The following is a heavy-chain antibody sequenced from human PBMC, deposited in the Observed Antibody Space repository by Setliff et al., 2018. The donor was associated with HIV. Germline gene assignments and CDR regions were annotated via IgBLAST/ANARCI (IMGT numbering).Heavy chain of an antibody. D-gene: IGHD3-22*01. Sequence: ASVKVSCKASGYTFTSYGMNWVRQAPGQGLEWMGWINTYTGNPTYAQDFTGRFVFSLDTSVSTAYLQISSLKAEDIAVYYCARDIPNYYDSSGYSPTFGYWGQGTLVTVSS. CDR3: ARDIPNYYDSSGYSPTFGY. V-gene: IGHV7-4-1*02. CDR1: GYTFTSYG. CDR2: INTYTGNP. J-gene: IGHJ4*02.